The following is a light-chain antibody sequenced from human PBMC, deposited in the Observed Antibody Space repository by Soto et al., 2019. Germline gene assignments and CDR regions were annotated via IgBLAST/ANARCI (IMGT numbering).Light chain of an antibody. J-gene: IGKJ1*01. CDR2: GAS. CDR1: QSVSSN. Sequence: EIVMTQSPATLSVSPGERATLSCWASQSVSSNLAWYQQKPGQAPRLLIYGASTRATGIPARFSGSGSGTEFTLTISSLQSEDFAVYYCQHYNNWPPWTFGQGTKVEIK. CDR3: QHYNNWPPWT. V-gene: IGKV3-15*01.